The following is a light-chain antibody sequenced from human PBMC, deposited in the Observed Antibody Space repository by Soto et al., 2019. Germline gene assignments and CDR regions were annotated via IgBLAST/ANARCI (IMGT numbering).Light chain of an antibody. CDR1: QSISSW. Sequence: DIQMTQSPSTLSASVGDRVTITCRASQSISSWLAWYQQKPGKAPKLLIYDASSLESGAPSRFSGSGSGTEFTLTISSLQPDDFASYCCQQYNSYYTFGQGTKLEIK. CDR3: QQYNSYYT. CDR2: DAS. V-gene: IGKV1-5*01. J-gene: IGKJ2*01.